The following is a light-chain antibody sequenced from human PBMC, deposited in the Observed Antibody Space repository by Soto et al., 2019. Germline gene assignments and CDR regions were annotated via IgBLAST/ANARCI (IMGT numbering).Light chain of an antibody. CDR3: QQSFSPHIA. V-gene: IGKV1-39*01. CDR1: RSIGNH. J-gene: IGKJ5*01. CDR2: AAS. Sequence: EIQVTQSPTSLSASVGERITITCRASRSIGNHLNWYQQRPGKAPQLLIYAASSLQSGVPSRFSGSSSGTDFTLTINGLQPEDFATYYCQQSFSPHIAFGQGTRL.